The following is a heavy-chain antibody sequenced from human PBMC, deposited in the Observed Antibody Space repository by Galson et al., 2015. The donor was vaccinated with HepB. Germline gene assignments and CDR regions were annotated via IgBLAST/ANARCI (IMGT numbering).Heavy chain of an antibody. J-gene: IGHJ4*02. Sequence: SLRLSCAASGFTFSSYTMSWVRQAPGKGLEWVSGISGSGSATYFADSVKGRFTISRDNSKSTLYLQMNSLRAEDTAVYYCARDWDTSWEQQLVRGPNFDYWGQGTLVTVSS. D-gene: IGHD6-13*01. CDR3: ARDWDTSWEQQLVRGPNFDY. CDR2: ISGSGSAT. CDR1: GFTFSSYT. V-gene: IGHV3-23*01.